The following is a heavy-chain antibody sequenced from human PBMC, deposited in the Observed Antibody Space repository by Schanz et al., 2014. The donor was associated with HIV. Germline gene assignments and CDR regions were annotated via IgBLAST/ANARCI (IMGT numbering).Heavy chain of an antibody. CDR3: AARYCSGAKCYSLDY. J-gene: IGHJ4*02. CDR1: GFMFSSYG. D-gene: IGHD2-15*01. CDR2: VSSGGSRT. V-gene: IGHV3-23*01. Sequence: EVQVLESGGGLVQPGGSLRLSCAASGFMFSSYGMSWVRQAPGKGLEWVSIVSSGGSRTYYADSLKGRFTISRDNSKNTVYLHMKGLRAEDTAVYHCAARYCSGAKCYSLDYWGQGTLVTVSS.